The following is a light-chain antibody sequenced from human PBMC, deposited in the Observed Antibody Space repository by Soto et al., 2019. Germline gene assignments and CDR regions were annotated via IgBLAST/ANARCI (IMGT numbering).Light chain of an antibody. CDR2: SAS. V-gene: IGKV3-15*01. Sequence: EIVLTQSPATLSLSPGERATLSCRASQSVSSYLAWYQQKPGQAPRRLIYSASTRAPGIPARFSGSGSGTEFTLTSSGLQSEDFAVYYCLQYNNWPRTFGQGTKVDIK. CDR3: LQYNNWPRT. J-gene: IGKJ1*01. CDR1: QSVSSY.